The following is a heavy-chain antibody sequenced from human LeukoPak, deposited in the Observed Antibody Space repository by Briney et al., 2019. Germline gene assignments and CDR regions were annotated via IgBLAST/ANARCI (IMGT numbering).Heavy chain of an antibody. J-gene: IGHJ3*01. D-gene: IGHD6-19*01. CDR3: ARDLRGWGAAFDV. CDR1: GFTFSVHY. V-gene: IGHV3-72*01. CDR2: IRTKTSDYTA. Sequence: PGGSLRLSCAASGFTFSVHYMDWVRQAPGKGLEWLGRIRTKTSDYTAEYAAAVKSRFTISRDDSKNSLYLQINSLDTEDTAVYYCARDLRGWGAAFDVWGQGTKVTVSS.